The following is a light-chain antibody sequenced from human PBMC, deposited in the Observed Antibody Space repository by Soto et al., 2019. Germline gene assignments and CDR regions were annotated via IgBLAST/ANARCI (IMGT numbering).Light chain of an antibody. CDR1: QSINSD. J-gene: IGKJ1*01. CDR3: QQYGSSGT. Sequence: EIVWTQSPATLSVSPGETTRLSCRASQSINSDVAWYQQKVGQTPRLHIHGASTRATGIPDRFSGSGSGTDFTLAISRLEPEDFAVYYCQQYGSSGTFGQGTKVDIK. V-gene: IGKV3-20*01. CDR2: GAS.